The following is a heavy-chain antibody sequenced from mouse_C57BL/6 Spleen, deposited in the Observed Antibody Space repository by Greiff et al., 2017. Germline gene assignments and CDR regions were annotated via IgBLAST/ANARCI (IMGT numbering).Heavy chain of an antibody. V-gene: IGHV5-6*02. J-gene: IGHJ1*03. Sequence: EVKLEESGGVLVKPGGSLKLSCAASGFTFSSYGMSWVRQTPDKRQEWVATISSGGSYTYYPDRVKGRFTIARDNAKNALYLQKGSLKSEDTAMYYCPRVPWDRDWFLDVGGTGTTVIVSS. CDR2: ISSGGSYT. CDR3: PRVPWDRDWFLDV. CDR1: GFTFSSYG. D-gene: IGHD4-1*01.